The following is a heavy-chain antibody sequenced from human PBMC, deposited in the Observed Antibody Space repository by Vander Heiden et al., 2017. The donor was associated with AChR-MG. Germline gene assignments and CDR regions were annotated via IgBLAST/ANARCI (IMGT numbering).Heavy chain of an antibody. D-gene: IGHD6-13*01. CDR3: AKVPWSHSSSTNFDY. CDR2: ISGSGGST. J-gene: IGHJ4*02. V-gene: IGHV3-23*01. Sequence: EVQLLESGGGLVQPGGSLRLSCAASGFTFSSYAMSWVRHGPGKGLEWVSAISGSGGSTYYADSVKGRFTISRDNSKNTLYLQMNSLRAEDTAVYYCAKVPWSHSSSTNFDYWGQGTLVTVSS. CDR1: GFTFSSYA.